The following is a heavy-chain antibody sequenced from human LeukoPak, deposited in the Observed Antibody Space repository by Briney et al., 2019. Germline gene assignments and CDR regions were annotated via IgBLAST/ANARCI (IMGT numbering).Heavy chain of an antibody. CDR2: IYYSGST. D-gene: IGHD6-19*01. CDR3: ARVEDGIAVAHVGFFDY. J-gene: IGHJ4*02. Sequence: PSETLSLTCTVSGGSISSSSYYWGWIRQPPGKGLEWIGSIYYSGSTYYNPSLKSRVTISVDTSKNQFSLKLSSVTAADTAVYYCARVEDGIAVAHVGFFDYWGQGTLVTVSS. V-gene: IGHV4-39*07. CDR1: GGSISSSSYY.